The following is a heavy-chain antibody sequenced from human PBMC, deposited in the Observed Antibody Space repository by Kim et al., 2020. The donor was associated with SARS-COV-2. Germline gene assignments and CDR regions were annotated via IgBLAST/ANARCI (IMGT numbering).Heavy chain of an antibody. CDR2: ITVSAGST. Sequence: GGSLRLSCAASGFTFGSYAMSWVRQAPGKGLEWVSGITVSAGSTNYADSVKGRFTISRDNSKNTLYLQMNSLSAEDTAVYYCVKDQYSTGSCGDYWGQGTLVTVSS. V-gene: IGHV3-23*01. CDR1: GFTFGSYA. J-gene: IGHJ4*02. CDR3: VKDQYSTGSCGDY. D-gene: IGHD6-19*01.